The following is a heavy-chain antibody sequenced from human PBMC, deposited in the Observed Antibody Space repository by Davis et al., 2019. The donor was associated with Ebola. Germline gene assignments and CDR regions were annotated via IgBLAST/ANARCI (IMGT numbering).Heavy chain of an antibody. CDR1: GFTFSDYY. V-gene: IGHV3-11*04. J-gene: IGHJ6*04. CDR3: ARDYYYGMDV. Sequence: GGSLRLSCAASGFTFSDYYMSWIRQAPGKGLEWVSYISNSGTTMFYADSVKGRFTISRDNAKNSLYLHMNSLRAEDTAVYYCARDYYYGMDVWGKGTTVTVSA. CDR2: ISNSGTTM.